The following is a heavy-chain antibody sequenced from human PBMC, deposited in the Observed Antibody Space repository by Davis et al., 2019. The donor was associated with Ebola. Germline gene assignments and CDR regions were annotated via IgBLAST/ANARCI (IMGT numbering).Heavy chain of an antibody. J-gene: IGHJ4*02. CDR1: GGSISSYY. CDR2: INHSGST. V-gene: IGHV4-34*01. Sequence: SETLSLTCTVSGGSISSYYWSWIRQPPGKGLEWIGEINHSGSTNYNPSLKSRVTISVDTSKNQFSLKLSSVTAADTAVYYCARDRGWLQPNYFDYWGQGTLVTVSS. CDR3: ARDRGWLQPNYFDY. D-gene: IGHD5-24*01.